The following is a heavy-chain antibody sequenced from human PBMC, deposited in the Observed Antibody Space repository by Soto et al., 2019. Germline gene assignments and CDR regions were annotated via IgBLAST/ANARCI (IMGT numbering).Heavy chain of an antibody. CDR1: GFTFSSYG. J-gene: IGHJ6*02. CDR2: IWYDGSNK. CDR3: ARECITMVRGVIIGYYYGMDV. V-gene: IGHV3-33*01. D-gene: IGHD3-10*01. Sequence: GGSLRLSCAASGFTFSSYGMHWVRQAPGKGLEWVAVIWYDGSNKYYADSVKGRFTISRDNSKNTLYLQMNSLRAEDTAVYYCARECITMVRGVIIGYYYGMDVWGQGTTVTVSS.